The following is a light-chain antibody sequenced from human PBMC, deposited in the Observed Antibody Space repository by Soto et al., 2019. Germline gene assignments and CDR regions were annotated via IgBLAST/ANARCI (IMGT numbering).Light chain of an antibody. CDR1: QSVSSN. J-gene: IGKJ2*01. CDR2: GAS. CDR3: QQYNNWPLYT. V-gene: IGKV3-15*01. Sequence: EIVMTQSTATLSVSPGERATLSCRASQSVSSNLAWYQQKPGQAPRLLIYGASTRATGIPARFSGSWSGTEFTLTVSSLQSEDFAVYYCQQYNNWPLYTFGQGTKLEIK.